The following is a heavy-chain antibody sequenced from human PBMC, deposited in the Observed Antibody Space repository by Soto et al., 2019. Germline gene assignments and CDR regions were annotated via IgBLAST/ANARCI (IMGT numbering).Heavy chain of an antibody. V-gene: IGHV3-30*18. CDR3: AKLSTYEWELLCDY. CDR2: ISYDGSNK. D-gene: IGHD1-26*01. CDR1: GFTFSSYG. J-gene: IGHJ4*02. Sequence: PGGSLRLSCAASGFTFSSYGMHWVRQAPGKGLEWVAVISYDGSNKYYADSVKGRFTISRDNSKNTLYLQMNSLRAEDTAVYYCAKLSTYEWELLCDYWGQGTLVTVSS.